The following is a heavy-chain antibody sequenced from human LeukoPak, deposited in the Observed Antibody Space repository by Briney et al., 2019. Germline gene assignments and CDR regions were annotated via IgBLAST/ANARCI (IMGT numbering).Heavy chain of an antibody. Sequence: PSETLSLTCAVYGGSFSGYSWNWIRQPPGKGLEWIGEINHSGSTNYNPSLKSRVTMSVDTSKNQFSLKLSSVTAADTAVYYCARGDKLRSRGIPVAGTHYFDYWGQGTLVTVSS. CDR3: ARGDKLRSRGIPVAGTHYFDY. D-gene: IGHD6-19*01. V-gene: IGHV4-34*01. CDR1: GGSFSGYS. CDR2: INHSGST. J-gene: IGHJ4*02.